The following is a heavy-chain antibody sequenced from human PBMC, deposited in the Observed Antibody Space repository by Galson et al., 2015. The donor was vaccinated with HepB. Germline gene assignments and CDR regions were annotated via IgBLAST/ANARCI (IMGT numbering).Heavy chain of an antibody. D-gene: IGHD4-17*01. Sequence: SLRLSCAASGFTFSSYGMHWVRQAPGKGLEWVAVISYDGSNKYYADSVKGRFTISRDNSKNTLYLQMNSLRAEDTAVYYCANIGGDGDHAEYFQHWGQGTLVTVSS. CDR1: GFTFSSYG. CDR3: ANIGGDGDHAEYFQH. V-gene: IGHV3-30*18. CDR2: ISYDGSNK. J-gene: IGHJ1*01.